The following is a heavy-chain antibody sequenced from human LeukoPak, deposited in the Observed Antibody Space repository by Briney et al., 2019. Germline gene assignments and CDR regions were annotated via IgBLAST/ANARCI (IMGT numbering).Heavy chain of an antibody. CDR3: AKARIAAAGTGAFDV. CDR2: FSATDGSA. D-gene: IGHD6-13*01. Sequence: GGSLRLSCAASGFTVSSYGMTWVRLAPGKGLEWVSAFSATDGSAQYAESVKGRFTISRDNSKNSLYLQMNSLRDEDTAVYYCAKARIAAAGTGAFDVWGQGTMVSVSS. CDR1: GFTVSSYG. J-gene: IGHJ3*01. V-gene: IGHV3-23*01.